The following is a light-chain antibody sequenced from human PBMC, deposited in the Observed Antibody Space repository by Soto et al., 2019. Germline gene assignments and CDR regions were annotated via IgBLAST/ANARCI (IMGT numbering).Light chain of an antibody. CDR3: CSYAGGYTYV. CDR2: EVT. V-gene: IGLV2-23*02. J-gene: IGLJ1*01. CDR1: SSDVGGYNL. Sequence: QSVLTQPASVSGSPGQSITISCTGASSDVGGYNLVSWYQQHPGKAPKLLIYEVTKRPSGVSNRFSGSKSGNTASLTISGLQAEDEADYHCCSYAGGYTYVFGTGTQLTVL.